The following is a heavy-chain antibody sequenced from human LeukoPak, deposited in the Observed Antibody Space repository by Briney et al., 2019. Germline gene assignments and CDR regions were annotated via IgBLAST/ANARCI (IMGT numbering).Heavy chain of an antibody. CDR3: AKDARTWIQLWLHYYYYGMDV. CDR2: ISSSGSTI. Sequence: GGSLRLSCAASGFTISSYEMNWVRQAPGKGLEWVSYISSSGSTIYYADSVKGRFTISRDNSKNTLYLQMNSLGAEDTAVYYCAKDARTWIQLWLHYYYYGMDVWGQGTTVTVSS. J-gene: IGHJ6*02. CDR1: GFTISSYE. D-gene: IGHD5-18*01. V-gene: IGHV3-48*03.